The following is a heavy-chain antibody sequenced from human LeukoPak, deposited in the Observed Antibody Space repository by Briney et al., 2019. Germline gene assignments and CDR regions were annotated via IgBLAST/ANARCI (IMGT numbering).Heavy chain of an antibody. CDR3: ARAYDFWSGFHDAFDI. V-gene: IGHV3-11*04. D-gene: IGHD3-3*01. J-gene: IGHJ3*02. CDR2: ISSSGSTI. Sequence: GGSLRLSCAASGFTFGVYYMSWIRQAPGKGLEWVSYISSSGSTIYYADSVKGRFTISRDNAKNSLYLQMNSLRAEDTAVYYCARAYDFWSGFHDAFDIWGQGTMVTVSS. CDR1: GFTFGVYY.